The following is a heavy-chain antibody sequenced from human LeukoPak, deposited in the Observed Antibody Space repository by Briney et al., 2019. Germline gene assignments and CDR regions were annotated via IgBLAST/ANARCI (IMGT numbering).Heavy chain of an antibody. V-gene: IGHV1-2*02. CDR3: TRVGDSGSYLD. D-gene: IGHD1-26*01. CDR2: INPNSGGT. J-gene: IGHJ4*02. Sequence: GASVKVSCKASGYTFTGYYMHWVRQAPGQGLEWMGWINPNSGGTNYAQKFQGRVTMTRDTSTSTVYMELSSLRSEDTAVYYCTRVGDSGSYLDWGQGTLVTVSS. CDR1: GYTFTGYY.